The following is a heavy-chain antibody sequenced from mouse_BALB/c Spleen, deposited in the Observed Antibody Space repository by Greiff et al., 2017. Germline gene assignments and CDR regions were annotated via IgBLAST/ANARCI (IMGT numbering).Heavy chain of an antibody. CDR1: GFTINDTY. J-gene: IGHJ4*01. V-gene: IGHV14-3*02. CDR3: ARRGPYGYYAMDY. CDR2: IDPANGNT. D-gene: IGHD1-2*01. Sequence: EVLLVESGAELVKPGASVKLSCTASGFTINDTYMHWVKQRPEQGLEWIGRIDPANGNTNYDPKFQGKATITVDTSSSTAYLQLSSLTSEDTAVYYCARRGPYGYYAMDYWGQGTSVTVSS.